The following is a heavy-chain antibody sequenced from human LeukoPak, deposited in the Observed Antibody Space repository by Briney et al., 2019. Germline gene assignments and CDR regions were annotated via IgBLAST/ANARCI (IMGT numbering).Heavy chain of an antibody. CDR1: GGSISSSSYC. CDR2: IYYSGST. CDR3: ARFRYTSDAFDI. Sequence: SETLSRTCTVSGGSISSSSYCWGWIRQPPGMEQEWIVCIYYSGSTYYNPSLKTRSTISVDTSKDQFSLKLSSLTAADTAVYYCARFRYTSDAFDIWGQGTMVTVSS. D-gene: IGHD2-2*02. V-gene: IGHV4-39*01. J-gene: IGHJ3*02.